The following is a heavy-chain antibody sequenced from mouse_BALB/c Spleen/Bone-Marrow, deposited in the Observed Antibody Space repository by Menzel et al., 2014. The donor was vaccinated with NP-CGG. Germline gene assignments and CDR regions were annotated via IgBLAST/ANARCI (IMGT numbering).Heavy chain of an antibody. V-gene: IGHV5-17*02. CDR3: ARGGNWDDFDV. J-gene: IGHJ1*01. D-gene: IGHD4-1*01. Sequence: EVKVVESGGGLVQPGGSRKLSCAASGFTFISFGMHWVRQAPEKGLEWVAYISSGSTAICYADTVKGRFTISRDNPKNTLFLQMTSLRSEDTAMYYCARGGNWDDFDVWGAGTTVTVSS. CDR1: GFTFISFG. CDR2: ISSGSTAI.